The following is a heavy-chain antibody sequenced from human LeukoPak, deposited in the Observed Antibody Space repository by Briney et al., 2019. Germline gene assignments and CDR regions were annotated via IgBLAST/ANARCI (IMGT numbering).Heavy chain of an antibody. CDR2: INPNGGGT. CDR1: GYTFTGYY. Sequence: ASVKVSCKASGYTFTGYYMHWVRQAPGQGLEWMGWINPNGGGTNYAQKFQGWVTMTRDTSISTAYMELSRLRSDDTAVYYCARGYYDSSGYFDYWGQGTLVTVSS. J-gene: IGHJ4*02. CDR3: ARGYYDSSGYFDY. D-gene: IGHD3-22*01. V-gene: IGHV1-2*04.